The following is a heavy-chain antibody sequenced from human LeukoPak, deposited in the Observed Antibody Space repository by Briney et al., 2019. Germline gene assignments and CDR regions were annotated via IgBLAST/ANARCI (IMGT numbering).Heavy chain of an antibody. CDR1: GDSISNIESY. V-gene: IGHV4-39*07. CDR2: VSSTGNP. D-gene: IGHD2-2*01. CDR3: ARQDIVGYCSSTSCYGPSNAFDI. Sequence: SETLSLICTVSGDSISNIESYWGWIRQPPGKQLEWIGSVSSTGNPYYNPSLESRVSISMSASENHFSLFLNAVTAADTAVYYCARQDIVGYCSSTSCYGPSNAFDIWGQGTMVTVSS. J-gene: IGHJ3*02.